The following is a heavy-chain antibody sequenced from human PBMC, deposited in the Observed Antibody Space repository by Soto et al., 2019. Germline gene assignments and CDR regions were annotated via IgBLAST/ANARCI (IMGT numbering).Heavy chain of an antibody. Sequence: QVQLQESGPGLVKPSQTLSITCTVSGGSISSGGYYWSWIRQHPGKGLEWIGYIYYSGSTYYNPSLKSRVTISVDTSKNQFSLKLSSVTAADTAVYYCARDGSGSYLGGYFDYWGQGTLVTVSS. CDR2: IYYSGST. D-gene: IGHD1-26*01. CDR3: ARDGSGSYLGGYFDY. J-gene: IGHJ4*02. V-gene: IGHV4-31*03. CDR1: GGSISSGGYY.